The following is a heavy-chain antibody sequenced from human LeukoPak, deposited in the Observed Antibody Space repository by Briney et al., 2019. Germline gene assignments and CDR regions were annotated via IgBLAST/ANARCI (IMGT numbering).Heavy chain of an antibody. CDR1: GLTFSIYS. V-gene: IGHV3-21*01. Sequence: GGSLRLSCAVSGLTFSIYSMNWVRQAPGKGLEWISSISSSGTYIYYADSVMGRFTISRDNAKNSLYLLMNSLRAEDTAVYYCVRDREPYWGQGTLVTVSS. D-gene: IGHD1-26*01. CDR3: VRDREPY. J-gene: IGHJ4*02. CDR2: ISSSGTYI.